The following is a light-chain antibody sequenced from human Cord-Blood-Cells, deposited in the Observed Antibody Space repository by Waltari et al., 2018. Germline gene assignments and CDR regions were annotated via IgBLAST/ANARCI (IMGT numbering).Light chain of an antibody. J-gene: IGLJ3*02. CDR2: EDN. V-gene: IGLV6-57*01. CDR3: QSYDSSNSWV. CDR1: TGSITSTY. Sequence: FMLTPPHSVSESPGHTVTISCTRSTGSITSTYVQWYQQRPGSSPTTVIYEDNQRPSGVPDRFSGSIDSSSNSASLTISGLKTEDEADYYCQSYDSSNSWVFGGGTKLTVL.